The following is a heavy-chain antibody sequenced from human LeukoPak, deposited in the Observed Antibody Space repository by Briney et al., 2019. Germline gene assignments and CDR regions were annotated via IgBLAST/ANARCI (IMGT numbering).Heavy chain of an antibody. D-gene: IGHD3-22*01. J-gene: IGHJ4*02. Sequence: GGSLRLSCAASGFTFSSYAMSWVRQAPGKGLEWVAVISYDGSNKYYADSVKGRFTISRDNSKNTLYLQMNSLRAEDTAVYYCAKRYYDSSGYYYADLDYWGQGTLVTVSS. V-gene: IGHV3-30*18. CDR1: GFTFSSYA. CDR3: AKRYYDSSGYYYADLDY. CDR2: ISYDGSNK.